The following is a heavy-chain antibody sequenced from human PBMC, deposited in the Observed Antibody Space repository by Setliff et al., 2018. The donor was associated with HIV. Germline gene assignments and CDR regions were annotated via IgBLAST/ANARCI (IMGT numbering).Heavy chain of an antibody. CDR3: VSASRDYYYYYMDA. CDR1: AGSLSRSY. V-gene: IGHV4-4*07. D-gene: IGHD3-16*01. CDR2: VFSNGDP. Sequence: KTSETLSLTCTVPAGSLSRSYWSWIRQPAGKGLEWIGRVFSNGDPNYNPSLRSRVTMSLDASKNLFSLKLNSVTAADTAIYYCVSASRDYYYYYMDAWGRGTTVTVSS. J-gene: IGHJ6*03.